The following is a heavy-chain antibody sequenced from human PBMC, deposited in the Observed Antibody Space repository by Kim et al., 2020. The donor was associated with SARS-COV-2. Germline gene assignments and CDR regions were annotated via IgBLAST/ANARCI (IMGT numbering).Heavy chain of an antibody. V-gene: IGHV3-15*01. D-gene: IGHD3-16*01. CDR2: IKSKTDGGTT. Sequence: GGSLRLSCAASGFTFSNAWMSWVRQAPGKGLEWVGRIKSKTDGGTTDYAAPVKGRFTISRDDSKNTLYLQMNSLKTEDTAVYYCTTGRFRSLEGRYWGQGTLVTVSS. J-gene: IGHJ4*02. CDR1: GFTFSNAW. CDR3: TTGRFRSLEGRY.